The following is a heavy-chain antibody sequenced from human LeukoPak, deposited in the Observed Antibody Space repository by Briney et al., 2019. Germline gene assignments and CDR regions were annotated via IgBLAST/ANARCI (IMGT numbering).Heavy chain of an antibody. D-gene: IGHD6-13*01. CDR2: ISSDGSKK. CDR3: ATDSSSWYKGLI. Sequence: GGSLRLSCVDSGSTNAMHWVRQAPGKGLEWVAVISSDGSKKYYADSVKGRFTISRDSSKNTLYLRMNSLRVEDTAVYYCATDSSSWYKGLIWGQGTLVTVSS. J-gene: IGHJ4*02. V-gene: IGHV3-30-3*01. CDR1: GSTNA.